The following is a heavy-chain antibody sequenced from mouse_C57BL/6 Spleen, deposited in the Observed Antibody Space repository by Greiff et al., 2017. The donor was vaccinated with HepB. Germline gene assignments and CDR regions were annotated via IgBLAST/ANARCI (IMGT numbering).Heavy chain of an antibody. V-gene: IGHV1-74*01. J-gene: IGHJ3*01. CDR2: IHPSDSDT. Sequence: QVQLKQPGAELVKPGASVKVSCKASGYTFTSYWMHWVKQRPGQGLEWIGRIHPSDSDTNYNQKFKGKATLTVDKSSSTAYMQLSSLTSEDSAVYYCAAYYGSSPAWFAYWGQGTLVTVSA. CDR1: GYTFTSYW. CDR3: AAYYGSSPAWFAY. D-gene: IGHD1-1*01.